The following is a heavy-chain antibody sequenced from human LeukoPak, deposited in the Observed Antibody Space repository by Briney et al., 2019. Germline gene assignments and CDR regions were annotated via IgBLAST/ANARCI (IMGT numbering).Heavy chain of an antibody. V-gene: IGHV3-13*01. J-gene: IGHJ4*02. CDR1: GFALSNYA. CDR3: ARQMTPHGNFDY. Sequence: GGSLRLSCAASGFALSNYAMHWVRQATGKGLEWVSAIDTAGDTFYPGSVKGRFTISRENAKNSFYLQMNSLRADDTAVYYCARQMTPHGNFDYWGQGTLVTVSS. D-gene: IGHD1-26*01. CDR2: IDTAGDT.